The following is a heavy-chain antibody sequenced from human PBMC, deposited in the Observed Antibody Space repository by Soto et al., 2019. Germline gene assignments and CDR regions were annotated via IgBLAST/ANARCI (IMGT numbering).Heavy chain of an antibody. D-gene: IGHD5-12*01. CDR1: GFTFSSYA. CDR2: ISYDGSNK. V-gene: IGHV3-30-3*01. CDR3: VSSGGLRQGDLAYYYYGMDV. Sequence: GGSLRLSCAASGFTFSSYAMHWVRQAPGKGLEWVAVISYDGSNKYYADSVKGRFTISRDNSKNTLYLQMNSLRAEDTAVYYCVSSGGLRQGDLAYYYYGMDVWGQGTTVTVSS. J-gene: IGHJ6*02.